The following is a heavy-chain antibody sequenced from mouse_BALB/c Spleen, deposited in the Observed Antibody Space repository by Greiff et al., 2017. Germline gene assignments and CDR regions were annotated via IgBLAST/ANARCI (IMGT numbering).Heavy chain of an antibody. D-gene: IGHD1-1*01. V-gene: IGHV5-6*01. CDR2: ISSGGSYT. CDR1: GFTFSSYG. J-gene: IGHJ2*01. Sequence: EVKVVESGGDLVKPGGSLKLSCAASGFTFSSYGMSWVRQTPDKRLEWVATISSGGSYTYYPDSVKGRFTISRDNAKNTLYLQMSNLKSEDTAMYYCASYYGSSFYFDYWGQGTTLTVSS. CDR3: ASYYGSSFYFDY.